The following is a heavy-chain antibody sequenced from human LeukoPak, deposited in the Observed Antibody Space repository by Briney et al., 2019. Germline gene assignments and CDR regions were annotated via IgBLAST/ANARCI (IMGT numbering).Heavy chain of an antibody. CDR2: IYPGDSDT. CDR3: ARRLRQAYIDY. CDR1: GYSFTSYW. J-gene: IGHJ4*02. V-gene: IGHV5-51*01. Sequence: GESLKISCKGSGYSFTSYWIGGVRQMTGKGLEWMGIIYPGDSDTRYSPSFQGQVTISADKSISTAYLQWSSLKASDTAMYYCARRLRQAYIDYWGQGTLVTVSS. D-gene: IGHD2-2*02.